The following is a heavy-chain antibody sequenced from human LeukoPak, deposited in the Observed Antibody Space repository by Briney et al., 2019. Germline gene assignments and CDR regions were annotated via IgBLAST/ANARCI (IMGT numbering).Heavy chain of an antibody. CDR2: NSAYNGNT. D-gene: IGHD2-2*02. J-gene: IGHJ5*02. V-gene: IGHV1-18*01. CDR3: ARGLVPAAICWWFDP. CDR1: GYTFTSYG. Sequence: ASVKVSCKASGYTFTSYGISWVRQAPGQGLEWMGWNSAYNGNTNYAQKLQGRVTMTTDTSTSTAYMELRSLRSDDTAVYYCARGLVPAAICWWFDPWGQGTLVTVSS.